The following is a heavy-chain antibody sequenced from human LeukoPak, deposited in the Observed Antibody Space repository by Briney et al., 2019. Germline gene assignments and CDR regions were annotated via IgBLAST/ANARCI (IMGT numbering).Heavy chain of an antibody. CDR3: ARQKKKWELRKNWFDP. Sequence: PSETLSLTXAVYGGSFSGYYWSWIRQPPGKGLEWIGEINHSGSTNYNPSLKSRVTISVDTSKNQFSLKLSSVTAADTAVYYCARQKKKWELRKNWFDPWGQGTLVTVSS. D-gene: IGHD1-26*01. CDR2: INHSGST. J-gene: IGHJ5*02. V-gene: IGHV4-34*01. CDR1: GGSFSGYY.